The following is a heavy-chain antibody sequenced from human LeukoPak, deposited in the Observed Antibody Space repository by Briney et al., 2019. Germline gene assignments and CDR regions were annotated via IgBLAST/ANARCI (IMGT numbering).Heavy chain of an antibody. CDR3: AKGDYYDSSGYYYGSFYAFDI. D-gene: IGHD3-22*01. Sequence: GGSLRLSCAVSGFTLSNSWMHWVRQAPGKGLVWVSAISGSGGSTYYADSVKGRFTISRDNSKNTLYLQMNSLRAEDTAVYYCAKGDYYDSSGYYYGSFYAFDIWGQGTMVTVSS. CDR2: ISGSGGST. V-gene: IGHV3-23*01. J-gene: IGHJ3*02. CDR1: GFTLSNSW.